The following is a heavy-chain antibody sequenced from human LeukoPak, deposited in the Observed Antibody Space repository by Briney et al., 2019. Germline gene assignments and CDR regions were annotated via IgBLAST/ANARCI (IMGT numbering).Heavy chain of an antibody. D-gene: IGHD1-26*01. CDR1: GFTFKDYG. V-gene: IGHV3-9*01. J-gene: IGHJ6*02. CDR3: AKHMRATNTYSFFGLDV. Sequence: PGRSLRLSCAATGFTFKDYGMHWVRQPPGKGLEWVSSNADSVKGRFTISRDNAKNSLYLQLSSLRPEETALYYCAKHMRATNTYSFFGLDVWGQGTTVTVSS.